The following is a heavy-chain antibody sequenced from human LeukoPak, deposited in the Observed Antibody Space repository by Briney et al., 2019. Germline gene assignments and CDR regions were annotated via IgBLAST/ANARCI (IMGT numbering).Heavy chain of an antibody. Sequence: ASVKVSCKASGYTFTGYYMHWVRQAPGQGLEWMGWINPNRGGTNYAQKFQGRVTMTRDTSIRTAYMELSRLRSDDTAVYYCARDRAVATIGGVDYWGQGTLVTVSS. D-gene: IGHD5-12*01. CDR1: GYTFTGYY. CDR2: INPNRGGT. V-gene: IGHV1-2*02. J-gene: IGHJ4*02. CDR3: ARDRAVATIGGVDY.